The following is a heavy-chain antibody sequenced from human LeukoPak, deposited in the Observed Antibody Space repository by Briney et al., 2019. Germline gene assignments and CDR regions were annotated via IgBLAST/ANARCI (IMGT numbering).Heavy chain of an antibody. CDR3: ARGPSGYHNT. V-gene: IGHV3-23*01. CDR2: ISGSGSGGST. J-gene: IGHJ4*02. D-gene: IGHD5-12*01. CDR1: GFTFSSSA. Sequence: GGSLRLSCAASGFTFSSSAMSWVRQAPGKGLEWVSSISGSGSGGSTYYADSVKGRFTISRDNSKNTPYLQMNSLRAEDTAVYYCARGPSGYHNTGGQGTLVTVSS.